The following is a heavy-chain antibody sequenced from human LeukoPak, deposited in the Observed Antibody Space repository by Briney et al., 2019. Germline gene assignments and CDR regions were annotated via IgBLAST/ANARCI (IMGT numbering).Heavy chain of an antibody. J-gene: IGHJ4*02. CDR2: ISAYNGNT. CDR3: ARRYYDSSGYQRNDY. D-gene: IGHD3-22*01. CDR1: GYTFTGYY. Sequence: ASVKVSCKASGYTFTGYYMHWVRQAPGQGLEWMGWISAYNGNTNYAQKLQGRVTMTTDTSTSTAYMELRSLRSDDTAVYYCARRYYDSSGYQRNDYWGQGTLVTVSS. V-gene: IGHV1-18*04.